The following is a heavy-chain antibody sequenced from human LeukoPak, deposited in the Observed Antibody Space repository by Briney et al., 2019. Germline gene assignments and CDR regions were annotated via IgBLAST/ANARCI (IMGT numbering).Heavy chain of an antibody. CDR1: VFTFVDYA. J-gene: IGHJ4*02. CDR2: ISGDGGST. V-gene: IGHV3-43*02. Sequence: PGGSLRLSCAASVFTFVDYAMHWVRHAPGKGLEGVSLISGDGGSTYYADSVKGRVTISRDNSKNSLYLQMNSLRTDDTALYYCANADDILTGYDYWGQGTLVTVSS. D-gene: IGHD3-9*01. CDR3: ANADDILTGYDY.